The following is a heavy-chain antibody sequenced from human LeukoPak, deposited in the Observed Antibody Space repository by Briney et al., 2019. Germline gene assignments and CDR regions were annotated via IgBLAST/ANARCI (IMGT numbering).Heavy chain of an antibody. CDR3: ARVLSGRGSLYSYYYYMDV. Sequence: PGRSLRLSCAASGFTVRSNYISWVRQAPGKGLEWVSVIYSGGSTYYADSVKGRFTISRDNSKNTLYLQMNSLRAEDTAVYYCARVLSGRGSLYSYYYYMDVWGKGTTVTISS. D-gene: IGHD3-10*01. V-gene: IGHV3-53*01. CDR1: GFTVRSNY. CDR2: IYSGGST. J-gene: IGHJ6*03.